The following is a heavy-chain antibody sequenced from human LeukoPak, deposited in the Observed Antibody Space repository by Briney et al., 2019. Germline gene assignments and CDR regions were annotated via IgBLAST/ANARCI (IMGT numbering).Heavy chain of an antibody. CDR1: GFTFSSYS. D-gene: IGHD6-13*01. V-gene: IGHV3-21*01. J-gene: IGHJ4*02. CDR3: ARDYLVAAAGTAY. Sequence: GGSLRPSCAASGFTFSSYSMNWVRQAPGKGLEWVSSISSSSSYIYYADSVKGRFTISRDNAKNSLYLQMNSLRAEDTAVYYCARDYLVAAAGTAYWGQGTLVTVSS. CDR2: ISSSSSYI.